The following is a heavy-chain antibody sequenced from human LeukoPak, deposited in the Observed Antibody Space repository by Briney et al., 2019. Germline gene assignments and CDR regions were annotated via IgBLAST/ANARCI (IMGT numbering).Heavy chain of an antibody. D-gene: IGHD3/OR15-3a*01. Sequence: ASVKVSCEASGYTFTSYGISWVRQAPGQGLEWMGWISAYNGNTNYAQKLQGRVTMTTDTSTSTAYMELRSLRSDDTAVYYCARDGLSEIDDAFDIWGQGTMVTVSS. CDR2: ISAYNGNT. V-gene: IGHV1-18*01. J-gene: IGHJ3*02. CDR3: ARDGLSEIDDAFDI. CDR1: GYTFTSYG.